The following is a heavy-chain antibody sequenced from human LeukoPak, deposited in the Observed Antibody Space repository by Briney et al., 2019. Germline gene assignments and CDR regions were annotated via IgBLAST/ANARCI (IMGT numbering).Heavy chain of an antibody. CDR3: ARGGAAGYYYYYMDV. V-gene: IGHV4-59*01. D-gene: IGHD3-16*01. CDR1: GGSISSYY. Sequence: SETLSLTCTVSGGSISSYYWSWIRQPPGKGLEWIGYIYYSGSTNYNPSLKSRVTISVDTSKNQFSLKLSSVTAADTAVYYCARGGAAGYYYYYMDVWGKGTTVTISS. CDR2: IYYSGST. J-gene: IGHJ6*03.